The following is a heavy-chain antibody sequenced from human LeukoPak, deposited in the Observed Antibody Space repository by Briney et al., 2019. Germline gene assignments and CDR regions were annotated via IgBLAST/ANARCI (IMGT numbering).Heavy chain of an antibody. D-gene: IGHD3-10*02. V-gene: IGHV3-48*04. J-gene: IGHJ6*04. CDR2: ISSSGSTI. CDR3: AELGITMIGGV. Sequence: PGGSLRLSCAASGFTFTTYSMSWVRQAPGKGLEWVSYISSSGSTIYYADSVKGRFTISRDNAKDSLYLQMNSLRAEDTAVYYCAELGITMIGGVWGKGTTVTISS. CDR1: GFTFTTYS.